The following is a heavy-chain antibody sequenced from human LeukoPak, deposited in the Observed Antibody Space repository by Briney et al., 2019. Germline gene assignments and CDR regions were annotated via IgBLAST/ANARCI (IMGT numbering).Heavy chain of an antibody. CDR1: GFTFSSYA. CDR2: ISYDGSNK. J-gene: IGHJ4*02. V-gene: IGHV3-30*04. Sequence: GGSLRLSCAASGFTFSSYAMHWVRQAPGKGLEWVAVISYDGSNKYYADSVKGRFTISRDNSKNTLYLQMNSLRAEDTAVYYCAKDRRGAAAGQIDYWGQGTLVTVSS. CDR3: AKDRRGAAAGQIDY. D-gene: IGHD6-13*01.